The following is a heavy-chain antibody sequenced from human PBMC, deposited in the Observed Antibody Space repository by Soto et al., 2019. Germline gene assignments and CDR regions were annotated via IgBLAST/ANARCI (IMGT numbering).Heavy chain of an antibody. CDR3: ARLYYDFWSGYMPYYYYMDV. J-gene: IGHJ6*03. V-gene: IGHV1-8*01. Sequence: QVQLVQSGAEVKKPGASVKVSCKASGYTFTSYDINWVRQATGQGLEWMGWMNPNSGNTGYAQKFQGRVTKTRNTSISTAYMELSSLRSEDTAVYYCARLYYDFWSGYMPYYYYMDVWGKGTTVTVSS. D-gene: IGHD3-3*01. CDR1: GYTFTSYD. CDR2: MNPNSGNT.